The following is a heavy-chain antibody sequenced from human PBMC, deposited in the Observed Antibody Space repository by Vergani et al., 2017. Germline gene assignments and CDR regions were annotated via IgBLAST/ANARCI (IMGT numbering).Heavy chain of an antibody. CDR3: ARGRELLIYDAASDAFAI. V-gene: IGHV1-69*01. Sequence: QVQLVQSGAEVKKPGSSVKVSCKASGGTFSSYAISWVRQAPGQGLEWMGGIIPIFGTANYAQKFQGRVTITADESTRTAYMELSSLRSEDTAMYYCARGRELLIYDAASDAFAIWGRGTMVTVSS. CDR2: IIPIFGTA. CDR1: GGTFSSYA. D-gene: IGHD1-26*01. J-gene: IGHJ3*02.